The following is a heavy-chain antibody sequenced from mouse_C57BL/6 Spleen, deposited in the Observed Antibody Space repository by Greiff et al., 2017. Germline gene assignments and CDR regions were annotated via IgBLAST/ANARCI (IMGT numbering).Heavy chain of an antibody. V-gene: IGHV3-1*01. CDR1: GYSFTSGYD. CDR2: ISHSGST. CDR3: ARGDYGNSYFDY. Sequence: EVMLVESGPGMVKPSQSLSLTCTATGYSFTSGYDWHWIRHFPGNKLEWMGYISHSGSTNYNPSLKSRISITLDTSKNHFFLKLNSVTTEDTATYCCARGDYGNSYFDYWGQGTTLTVSS. J-gene: IGHJ2*01. D-gene: IGHD2-1*01.